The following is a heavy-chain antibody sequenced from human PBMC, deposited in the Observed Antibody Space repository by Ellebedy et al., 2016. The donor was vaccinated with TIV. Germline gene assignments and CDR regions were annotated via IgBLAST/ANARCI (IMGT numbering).Heavy chain of an antibody. Sequence: PGGSLRLSCAVSGFNFQNFGMSWVRQAPGKGLQWLTAINPTGVTTYHADSVKGRFSISRDNSKNMLYLEMNSLRVEDTAVYYCGKEMEAFGGMWPKYEYYPLDVWGQGTTVTVSS. V-gene: IGHV3-23*01. J-gene: IGHJ6*02. D-gene: IGHD3-3*02. CDR1: GFNFQNFG. CDR2: INPTGVTT. CDR3: GKEMEAFGGMWPKYEYYPLDV.